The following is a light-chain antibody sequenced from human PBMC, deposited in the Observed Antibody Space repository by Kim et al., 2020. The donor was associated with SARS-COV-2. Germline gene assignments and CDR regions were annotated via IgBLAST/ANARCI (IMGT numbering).Light chain of an antibody. V-gene: IGLV2-14*03. CDR2: DSS. J-gene: IGLJ1*01. CDR1: SSDVGGYNS. CDR3: SSHTTSSTYI. Sequence: QSITISCTGTSSDVGGYNSVSWYQQHPGKAPKLMIYDSSGRASGVSNRFSGSQSGNTASLTISGLRAEDEADYYCSSHTTSSTYIFGSGTKVTVL.